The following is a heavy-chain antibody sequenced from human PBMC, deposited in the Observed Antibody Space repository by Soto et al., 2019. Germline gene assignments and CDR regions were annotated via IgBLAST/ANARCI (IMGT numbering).Heavy chain of an antibody. V-gene: IGHV1-46*01. CDR3: ARENWFDP. J-gene: IGHJ5*02. CDR1: GYRFTSYY. Sequence: QVQLVQSGAEVKKPGASEKVSCKASGYRFTSYYIHWVRQAPGQGLEWMGVINPSGGSTTYAQEFQDRVTMTRDTSTSTVYMELRGLRSEDTAVYYCARENWFDPWGQGTLVTVSS. CDR2: INPSGGST.